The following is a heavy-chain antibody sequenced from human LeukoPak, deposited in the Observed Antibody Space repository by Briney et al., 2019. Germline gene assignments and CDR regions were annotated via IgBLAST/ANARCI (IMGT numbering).Heavy chain of an antibody. CDR2: IYSGGST. D-gene: IGHD3-22*01. Sequence: PGGSLRLSCAASGFTVSSNYMGWVRQAPGKGLEWVSVIYSGGSTYYADSVKGRFTISRDNSKNTLYLQMNSLRAEDTAVYYCARDPSGYYSTWGQGTLVTVSS. J-gene: IGHJ4*02. CDR1: GFTVSSNY. CDR3: ARDPSGYYST. V-gene: IGHV3-53*01.